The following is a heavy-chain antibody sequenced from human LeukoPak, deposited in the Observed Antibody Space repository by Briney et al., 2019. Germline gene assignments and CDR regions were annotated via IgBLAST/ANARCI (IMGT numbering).Heavy chain of an antibody. CDR2: ISSLGGST. D-gene: IGHD6-19*01. J-gene: IGHJ4*02. CDR3: ARSAGMAVASPDF. CDR1: GFIFNNYA. Sequence: PGGSLRLSCAASGFIFNNYAMSWVRLAPGKGLEWVSAISSLGGSTYYADSVKDRFTLSRDNSKNTLYLQMNSLRGEDTAVYYCARSAGMAVASPDFWGRGTLVTVSS. V-gene: IGHV3-23*01.